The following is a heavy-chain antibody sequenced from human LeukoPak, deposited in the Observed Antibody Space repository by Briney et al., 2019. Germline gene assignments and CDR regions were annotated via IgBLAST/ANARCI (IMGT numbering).Heavy chain of an antibody. D-gene: IGHD3-3*01. J-gene: IGHJ4*02. CDR1: GGSISSSSYY. V-gene: IGHV4-39*01. CDR3: ARDYDFWSGYSAYFDY. CDR2: IYYSGST. Sequence: PSETLSLTCTVSGGSISSSSYYWGWIRQPPGKGLEWIGSIYYSGSTYYNPSLKSRVTISVDTSKNQFSLKLSSVTAADTAVYYCARDYDFWSGYSAYFDYWGQETLVTVSS.